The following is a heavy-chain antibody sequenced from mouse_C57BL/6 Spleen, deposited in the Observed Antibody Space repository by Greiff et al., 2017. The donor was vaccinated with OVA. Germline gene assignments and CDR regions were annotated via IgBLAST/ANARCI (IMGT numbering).Heavy chain of an antibody. Sequence: EVQLVESGGGLVKPGGSLKLSCAASGFTFSSYAMSWVRQTPEKRLEWVATISDGGSYTYYPDNVKGRFTISRDNAKNNLYLQMSHLKSEDTAMYYCARAEGVYDGYYSYAMDYWGQGTSVTVSS. J-gene: IGHJ4*01. CDR1: GFTFSSYA. CDR3: ARAEGVYDGYYSYAMDY. D-gene: IGHD2-3*01. V-gene: IGHV5-4*01. CDR2: ISDGGSYT.